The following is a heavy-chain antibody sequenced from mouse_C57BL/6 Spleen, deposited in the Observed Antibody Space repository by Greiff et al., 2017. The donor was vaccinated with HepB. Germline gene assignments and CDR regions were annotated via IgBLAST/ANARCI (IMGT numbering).Heavy chain of an antibody. D-gene: IGHD1-1*02. J-gene: IGHJ3*01. CDR3: ANNYLAWIAY. CDR2: INPGSVGT. Sequence: VQLQQSGAELVRPGTSVKVSCKASGYAFTNYLIEWVKQRPGQGLEWIGVINPGSVGTNYNEKFKGTATLTADKSFTTAYMQLSSLTSAVSAVLFSANNYLAWIAYWGQGTLVTGSA. V-gene: IGHV1-54*01. CDR1: GYAFTNYL.